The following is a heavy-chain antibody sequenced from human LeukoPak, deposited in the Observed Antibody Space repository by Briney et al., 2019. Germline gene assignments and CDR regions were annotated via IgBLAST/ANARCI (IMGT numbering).Heavy chain of an antibody. J-gene: IGHJ4*02. CDR1: GFTFSGYA. D-gene: IGHD3-10*01. Sequence: PGGSLRLSCAASGFTFSGYAMSWVRQAPGKGLEWVSAISGSGGSTYYADSVKGRFTISRDNSKNTLYLQMNSLRAEDTAVYYCLLLWFGELFTFDYWGQGTLVTVSS. CDR2: ISGSGGST. CDR3: LLLWFGELFTFDY. V-gene: IGHV3-23*01.